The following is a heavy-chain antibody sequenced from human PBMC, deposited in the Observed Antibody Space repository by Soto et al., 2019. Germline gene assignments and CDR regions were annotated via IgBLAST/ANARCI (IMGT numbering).Heavy chain of an antibody. Sequence: SVKVSCKTSGFTFTSSTIQWVRQARGQRLEWMGWIVVGSGNTNYAQQFQERVTISTDMSTSTAYMELSSLRSEDTAEYYCAADRWNYWGQGTLVTVSS. CDR1: GFTFTSST. V-gene: IGHV1-58*02. D-gene: IGHD3-16*02. CDR3: AADRWNY. CDR2: IVVGSGNT. J-gene: IGHJ4*02.